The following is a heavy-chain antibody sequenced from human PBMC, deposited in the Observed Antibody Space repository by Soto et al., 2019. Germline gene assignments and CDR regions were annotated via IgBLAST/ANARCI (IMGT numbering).Heavy chain of an antibody. V-gene: IGHV1-69*01. CDR2: IVPIDGTT. D-gene: IGHD3-3*01. CDR1: GGTISNFA. J-gene: IGHJ4*02. CDR3: ARSFTKSRRGGVAFDY. Sequence: QVQLVQSGAEVKKPGSSVKVSCTTSGGTISNFAINWVRQAPGQGLEWMGGIVPIDGTTNYAEKFQGRVTITADASRSTAYMDLSSLRSDDTAVYYCARSFTKSRRGGVAFDYWGRGTLLTVSP.